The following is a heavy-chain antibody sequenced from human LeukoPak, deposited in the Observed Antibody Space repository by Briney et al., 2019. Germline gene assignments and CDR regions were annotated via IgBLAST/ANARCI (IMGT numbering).Heavy chain of an antibody. Sequence: SETLSLTCAVYGGSFSGYYWSWIRQPPGKGLEWIGEINHSGSTNYNPSLKSRVTISVDKSKNQFSLKLSSVTAADTAVYYCARDLSTVVTSGWFDPWGQGTLVTVSS. CDR1: GGSFSGYY. CDR3: ARDLSTVVTSGWFDP. V-gene: IGHV4-34*01. J-gene: IGHJ5*02. D-gene: IGHD4-23*01. CDR2: INHSGST.